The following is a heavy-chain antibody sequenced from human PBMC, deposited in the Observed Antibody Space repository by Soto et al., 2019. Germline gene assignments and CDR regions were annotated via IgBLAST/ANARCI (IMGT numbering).Heavy chain of an antibody. CDR1: GGSISSYY. D-gene: IGHD3-9*01. CDR2: IYYSGST. V-gene: IGHV4-59*08. Sequence: QVQLQESGPGLVKPSETLSLTCTVSGGSISSYYWSWIRQPPGKGLEWIGYIYYSGSTNYNPSLKSRVTISVDTSKNQFSLKLSSVTAADTAVYYCARVYYDILTGYYYFDYWGQGTLVTVSS. CDR3: ARVYYDILTGYYYFDY. J-gene: IGHJ4*02.